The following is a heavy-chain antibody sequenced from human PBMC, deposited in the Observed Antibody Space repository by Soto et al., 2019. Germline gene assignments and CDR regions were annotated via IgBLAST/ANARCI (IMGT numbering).Heavy chain of an antibody. J-gene: IGHJ4*02. CDR2: LWYDGTNK. Sequence: PGGSLRLSCAASGFTFSTCGMHWVRQAPGKGLEWGAVLWYDGTNKYYAESVKGRFTSARDNCKNALYLQMNSLSAEGTAVYYCARDKVMVTSPDYWGQGALVTVAS. D-gene: IGHD5-18*01. CDR1: GFTFSTCG. CDR3: ARDKVMVTSPDY. V-gene: IGHV3-33*01.